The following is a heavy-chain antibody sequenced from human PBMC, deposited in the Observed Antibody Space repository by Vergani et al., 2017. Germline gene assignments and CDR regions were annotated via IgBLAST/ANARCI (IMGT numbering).Heavy chain of an antibody. CDR2: INHSGST. CDR1: GGSFSGYY. CDR3: ARAGGHRSYYYMDV. J-gene: IGHJ6*03. V-gene: IGHV4-34*01. D-gene: IGHD1-14*01. Sequence: QVQLQQWGAGLLKPSETLSLTCAVSGGSFSGYYWNWIRQPPGKGLEWIGEINHSGSTNYNPSLKSRVTISVDTSKNQFSLKLSSVTAADTAVYYCARAGGHRSYYYMDVWGKGTTVTVSS.